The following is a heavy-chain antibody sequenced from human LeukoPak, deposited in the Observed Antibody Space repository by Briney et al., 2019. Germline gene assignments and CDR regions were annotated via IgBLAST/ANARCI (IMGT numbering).Heavy chain of an antibody. CDR3: ARGDFCFDS. Sequence: GGSLRLSCAASGFTFSTYWMTWVRQAPGKGLEWVASIMEDGSEEYYVDSVKGRFIISGDNAKNSLYLQMNTLRVEDTAVYYCARGDFCFDSWGQGALVTVSS. J-gene: IGHJ4*02. V-gene: IGHV3-7*05. CDR1: GFTFSTYW. D-gene: IGHD3-3*01. CDR2: IMEDGSEE.